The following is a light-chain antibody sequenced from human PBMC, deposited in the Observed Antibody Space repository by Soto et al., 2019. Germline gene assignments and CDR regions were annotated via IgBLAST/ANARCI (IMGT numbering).Light chain of an antibody. CDR2: EDH. J-gene: IGLJ3*02. CDR1: SGSIASNY. CDR3: QSYDSSNRV. V-gene: IGLV6-57*01. Sequence: LTQPHSVSESPGMTVTISCTRSSGSIASNYVQWYQQRPGSSPSTVIYEDHQRPSGVLDRFSGSIDSSSNSASLTISGLKTEDEADYYCQSYDSSNRVFGGGTKLTVL.